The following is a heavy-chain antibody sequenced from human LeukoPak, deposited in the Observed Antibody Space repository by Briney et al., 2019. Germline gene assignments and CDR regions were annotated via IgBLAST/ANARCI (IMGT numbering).Heavy chain of an antibody. CDR1: GFTFGSYA. CDR3: AKAGGDFWSGYYPTTYYYYGMDV. J-gene: IGHJ6*02. V-gene: IGHV3-23*01. CDR2: ISGSGGST. Sequence: GGSLRLSCAASGFTFGSYAMSWVRQAPGKGLEWVSAISGSGGSTYYADSVKGRFTISRDNSKNTLYLQMNSLRAEDTAVYYCAKAGGDFWSGYYPTTYYYYGMDVWGQGTTVTVSS. D-gene: IGHD3-3*01.